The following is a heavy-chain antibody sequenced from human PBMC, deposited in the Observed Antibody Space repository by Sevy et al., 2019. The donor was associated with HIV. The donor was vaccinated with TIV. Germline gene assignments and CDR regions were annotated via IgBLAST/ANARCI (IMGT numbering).Heavy chain of an antibody. J-gene: IGHJ3*02. D-gene: IGHD6-13*01. CDR2: IYSGGST. CDR1: GFTVSSNY. V-gene: IGHV3-53*01. CDR3: ARSRGIAAAGDAFDI. Sequence: GGSLRLSCAASGFTVSSNYMSWVRQAPGKGLEWVSVIYSGGSTYYAGSVKGRFTISRDNSKNTLYLQMNSLRAEDTAVDYCARSRGIAAAGDAFDIWGQGTMVTVSS.